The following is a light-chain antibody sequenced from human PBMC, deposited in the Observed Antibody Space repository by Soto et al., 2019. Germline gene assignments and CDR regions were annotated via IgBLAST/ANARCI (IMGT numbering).Light chain of an antibody. CDR2: EVN. J-gene: IGLJ1*01. Sequence: QSVLTQPPSASGSPGQSVAISCTGTSSDVGGYNYVSWYQQHPGKAPTLMIYEVNKRPSGVPDRFSGSKSGNTASLTVSGLQAEDEGDYYCCSYAGSSTYVFGTGTKVTVL. CDR3: CSYAGSSTYV. V-gene: IGLV2-8*01. CDR1: SSDVGGYNY.